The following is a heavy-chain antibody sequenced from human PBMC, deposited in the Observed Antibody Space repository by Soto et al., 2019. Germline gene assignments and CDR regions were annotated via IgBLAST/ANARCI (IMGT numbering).Heavy chain of an antibody. D-gene: IGHD6-6*01. CDR2: IIPIFGTA. Sequence: GASVKVSCKASGGTFSSYAISWVRQAPGQGLEWMGGIIPIFGTANYAQKFQGRVTITADESTSTAYMELSSLRSEDTAVYYCASTNTSIAARPDEAYYYYGMDVWGQGTTVTAP. CDR3: ASTNTSIAARPDEAYYYYGMDV. V-gene: IGHV1-69*13. CDR1: GGTFSSYA. J-gene: IGHJ6*02.